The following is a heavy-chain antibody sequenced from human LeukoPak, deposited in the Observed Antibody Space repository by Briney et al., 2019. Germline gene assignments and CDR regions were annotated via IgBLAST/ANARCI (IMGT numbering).Heavy chain of an antibody. J-gene: IGHJ2*01. CDR3: VTGHYDSRMYFDL. V-gene: IGHV3-7*01. CDR1: GYSFSTNM. Sequence: GGSLRLSCVVSGYSFSTNMMTWVRQAPGKGLEWVATILPGGKESYRVESVKGRFTVSRDNAKNSLFLQMNSLGTEDTAVYYCVTGHYDSRMYFDLWGRGTLVTVSS. D-gene: IGHD1-20*01. CDR2: ILPGGKES.